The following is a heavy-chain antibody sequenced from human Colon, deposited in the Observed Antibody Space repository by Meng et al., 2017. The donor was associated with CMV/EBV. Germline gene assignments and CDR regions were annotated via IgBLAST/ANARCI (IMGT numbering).Heavy chain of an antibody. CDR1: GYRFTSYG. D-gene: IGHD2-2*01. V-gene: IGHV1-18*01. CDR2: ISVYHGDT. J-gene: IGHJ3*02. Sequence: ASVKVSCKASGYRFTSYGIGWVRQAPGQGLEWMGWISVYHGDTAYAHKFKDRVTMTTDTATSTAYLELRRLTADDTADYYCARNYCSSVDCNVGDGLNMWGQGTRVTVSS. CDR3: ARNYCSSVDCNVGDGLNM.